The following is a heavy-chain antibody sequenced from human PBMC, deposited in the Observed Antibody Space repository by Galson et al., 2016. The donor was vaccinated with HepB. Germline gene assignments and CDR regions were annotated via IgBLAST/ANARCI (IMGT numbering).Heavy chain of an antibody. V-gene: IGHV3-66*02. J-gene: IGHJ4*02. CDR1: GSTVRSNY. CDR3: AARPVHLTAPGWAWGYDC. Sequence: SLRLSCAVSGSTVRSNYMSWVRQTPGKGLEWISAIYDGGRTYYADSVKGRFTISRDNSKGTLWLQMNSLRAEDTAVYYCAARPVHLTAPGWAWGYDCWGQGTLVTVSS. D-gene: IGHD6-13*01. CDR2: IYDGGRT.